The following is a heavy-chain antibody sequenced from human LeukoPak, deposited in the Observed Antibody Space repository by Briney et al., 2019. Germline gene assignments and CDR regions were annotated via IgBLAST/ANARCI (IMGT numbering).Heavy chain of an antibody. CDR2: INPSGGNT. J-gene: IGHJ4*02. CDR1: GYTFTSHY. D-gene: IGHD3-10*01. CDR3: VRDKYYGSGSYNYFDF. V-gene: IGHV1-46*01. Sequence: GASVKVSCKEPGYTFTSHYMHWVRQAPGQGFEWMGKINPSGGNTDYAPKFQGRVTMARDMPTSTVYMQMSSLRSDDTAVYYCVRDKYYGSGSYNYFDFWGQGTLVTVSS.